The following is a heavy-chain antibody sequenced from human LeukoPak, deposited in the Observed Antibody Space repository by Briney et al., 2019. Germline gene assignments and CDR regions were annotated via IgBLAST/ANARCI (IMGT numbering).Heavy chain of an antibody. J-gene: IGHJ4*02. Sequence: HPGGSLRLSCAASGFTFSTFGMNWVRQAPGKGLEWVSYISSSTSTIYYADSVEGRFTISRDNAKNSLYLQMNSLRDEDTAVYYCASRGATYWGQGTLVTVSS. V-gene: IGHV3-48*02. CDR3: ASRGATY. D-gene: IGHD2-21*01. CDR1: GFTFSTFG. CDR2: ISSSTSTI.